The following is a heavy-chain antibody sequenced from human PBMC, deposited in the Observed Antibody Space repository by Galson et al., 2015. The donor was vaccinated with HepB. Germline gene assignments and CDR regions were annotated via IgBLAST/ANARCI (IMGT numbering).Heavy chain of an antibody. CDR1: GFTFSSYS. Sequence: SLRLSCAASGFTFSSYSMNWVRQAPGKGLEWVSYISSSSSTIYYADSVKGRFTISRDNAKNSLYLQMNSLRAEDTAVYYCARDPSTSYYYDSSGYYFDYWGQGTLVTVSS. V-gene: IGHV3-48*01. CDR2: ISSSSSTI. J-gene: IGHJ4*02. D-gene: IGHD3-22*01. CDR3: ARDPSTSYYYDSSGYYFDY.